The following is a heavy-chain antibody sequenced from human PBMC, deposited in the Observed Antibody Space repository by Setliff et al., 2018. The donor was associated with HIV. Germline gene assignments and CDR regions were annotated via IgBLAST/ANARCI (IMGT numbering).Heavy chain of an antibody. Sequence: GGSLRLSCAASGFTFSSYSMSWVRQAPGKGLEWISYISSSGTIKKYASSVRGRFTISRDNAKKSLYLQMDSLRAEDTAVYYCARENSGTYLGGVFDYWGQGTLVTVSS. CDR3: ARENSGTYLGGVFDY. D-gene: IGHD1-26*01. CDR2: ISSSGTIK. V-gene: IGHV3-48*04. J-gene: IGHJ4*02. CDR1: GFTFSSYS.